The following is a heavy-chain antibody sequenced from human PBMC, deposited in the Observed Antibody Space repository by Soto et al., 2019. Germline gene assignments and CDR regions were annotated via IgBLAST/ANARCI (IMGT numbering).Heavy chain of an antibody. CDR1: GFTADDYA. CDR2: ISSNSDTI. D-gene: IGHD3-16*01. CDR3: AKDKKWGGMTTFHYFDS. Sequence: DVQLVESGGGLVQPGRSLRLSCVASGFTADDYALHWVRQAPGKGLEWVSGISSNSDTIHYADSVKGRFTISRDNAKNSLCLQMNSLSPEDTAVDYCAKDKKWGGMTTFHYFDSWGQGTLVTVSS. V-gene: IGHV3-9*02. J-gene: IGHJ4*02.